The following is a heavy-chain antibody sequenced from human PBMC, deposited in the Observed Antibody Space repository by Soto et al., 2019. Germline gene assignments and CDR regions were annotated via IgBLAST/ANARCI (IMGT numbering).Heavy chain of an antibody. CDR1: GFTVSSNY. CDR2: IYSGGST. CDR3: AKDKAAGNYGVYYYYGMDV. V-gene: IGHV3-53*05. J-gene: IGHJ6*02. Sequence: GGSLRLSCAASGFTVSSNYMSWVRQAPGKGLEWVSVIYSGGSTYYADSVKGRFTISRDNSKNTLYLQMNSLRAEDTAVYYCAKDKAAGNYGVYYYYGMDVWGQGTTVTVS. D-gene: IGHD4-17*01.